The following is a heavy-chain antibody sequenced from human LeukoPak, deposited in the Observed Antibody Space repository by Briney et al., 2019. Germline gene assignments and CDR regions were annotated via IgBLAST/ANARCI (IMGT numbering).Heavy chain of an antibody. CDR2: IYSGGST. CDR3: AREYYDSSNGGDY. CDR1: GFTVSSNY. J-gene: IGHJ4*02. V-gene: IGHV3-53*01. D-gene: IGHD3-22*01. Sequence: GGSLRLSCAASGFTVSSNYMSWVRQAPGKGLEWVSVIYSGGSTYYADSVKGRFTISRDNSKNTLYLQMNSLRAEDTAVYYCAREYYDSSNGGDYWGQGTLVTVSS.